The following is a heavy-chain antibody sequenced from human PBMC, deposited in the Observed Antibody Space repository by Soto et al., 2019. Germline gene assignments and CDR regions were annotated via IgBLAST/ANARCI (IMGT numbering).Heavy chain of an antibody. V-gene: IGHV4-34*01. CDR1: GGSFSGYY. D-gene: IGHD3-3*01. Sequence: SETLSLTCAVYGGSFSGYYWSWIRQPPGKGLEWIGEINHSGSTNYNPSLKSRVTISVDTSKNQFSLKLSSVTAADTAVYYCARGGYYDFWSGYYMGYYFDYWGQGTLVTVSS. J-gene: IGHJ4*02. CDR2: INHSGST. CDR3: ARGGYYDFWSGYYMGYYFDY.